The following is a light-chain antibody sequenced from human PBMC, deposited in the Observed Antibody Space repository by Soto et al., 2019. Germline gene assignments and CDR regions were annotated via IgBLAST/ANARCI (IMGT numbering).Light chain of an antibody. CDR3: QQRSTCLPIT. CDR2: GAS. CDR1: QRLSKS. Sequence: EIVLTQSQATLPLSPGQRASLSYRASQRLSKSLVWYQKKPAQAPRLLXDGASNRATGIPARFSGGGSGTDLTLTISILDTEDAAVYYCQQRSTCLPITFGQGTRLEI. J-gene: IGKJ5*01. V-gene: IGKV3-11*01.